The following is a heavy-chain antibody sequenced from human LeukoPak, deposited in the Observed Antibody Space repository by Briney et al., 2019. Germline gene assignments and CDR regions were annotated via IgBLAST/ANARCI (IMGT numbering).Heavy chain of an antibody. D-gene: IGHD3-10*01. Sequence: PGGSLRLSCAASGFSVSSIYMSWVRQAPGKGLEWVSVIYSGGSTYYADSVRGRFTISRDNSKNTLYLQMNNLRVEDTAVYYCARDMGFGDLMGYWGQGTLVTVSS. CDR3: ARDMGFGDLMGY. J-gene: IGHJ4*02. CDR1: GFSVSSIY. V-gene: IGHV3-53*01. CDR2: IYSGGST.